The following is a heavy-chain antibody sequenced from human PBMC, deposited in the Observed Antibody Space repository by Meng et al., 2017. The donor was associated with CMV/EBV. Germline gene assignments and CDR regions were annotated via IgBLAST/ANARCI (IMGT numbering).Heavy chain of an antibody. CDR1: AYTFTGYY. CDR3: ARGSYYYDSSGPFDP. Sequence: ASVKVSCKAFAYTFTGYYLHWVRQAPGQGLEWMGWINANSGGTNYAQKFQGRVTMTRDTAIGTAYMSLSRLRSDDTAVYYCARGSYYYDSSGPFDPWGQGTLVTVS. J-gene: IGHJ5*02. D-gene: IGHD3-22*01. V-gene: IGHV1-2*02. CDR2: INANSGGT.